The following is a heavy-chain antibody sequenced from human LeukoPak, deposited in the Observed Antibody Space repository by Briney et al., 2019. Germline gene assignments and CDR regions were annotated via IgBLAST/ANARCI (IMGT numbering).Heavy chain of an antibody. CDR3: AKGGGSRLITMVRGVSTEFDY. CDR2: IRCSGGST. D-gene: IGHD3-10*01. J-gene: IGHJ4*02. CDR1: GFTFSSYA. V-gene: IGHV3-23*01. Sequence: GGSLRLSCAASGFTFSSYAMSWVRQAPGKGLEWVSAIRCSGGSTYYADSVKGRFTISRDNSKNTLYLQMNSLRAEDTAVYYCAKGGGSRLITMVRGVSTEFDYWGQGTLVTVSS.